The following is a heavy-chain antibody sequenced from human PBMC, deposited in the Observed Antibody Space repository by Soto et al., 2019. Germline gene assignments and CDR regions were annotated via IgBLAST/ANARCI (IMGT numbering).Heavy chain of an antibody. CDR2: IIPMVGTP. J-gene: IGHJ6*03. D-gene: IGHD3-16*01. CDR3: ATDGGSTSSSAYNYFMDV. Sequence: ASVKVSCKASGDTFSSYSISWVRQAPGQGLEWMGRIIPMVGTPNYAQKFQGRVTFSADKSTSTAYMVLNSLISDDTAVYYCATDGGSTSSSAYNYFMDVWGQGTPVTVSS. CDR1: GDTFSSYS. V-gene: IGHV1-69*08.